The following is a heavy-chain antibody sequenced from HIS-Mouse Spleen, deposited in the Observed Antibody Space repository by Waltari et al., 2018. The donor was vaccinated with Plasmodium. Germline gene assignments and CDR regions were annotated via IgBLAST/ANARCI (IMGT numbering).Heavy chain of an antibody. V-gene: IGHV3-21*01. CDR1: GFPFSSYS. D-gene: IGHD2-15*01. Sequence: EVQLVESGGGLVKPGGSLRLSCAASGFPFSSYSMNWVRQAPGKGLEWVSSISSSSSYIYYADSVKGRFTISRDNAKNSLYLQMNSLRAEDTAVYYCASGYQDAFDIWGQGTMVTVSS. CDR2: ISSSSSYI. J-gene: IGHJ3*02. CDR3: ASGYQDAFDI.